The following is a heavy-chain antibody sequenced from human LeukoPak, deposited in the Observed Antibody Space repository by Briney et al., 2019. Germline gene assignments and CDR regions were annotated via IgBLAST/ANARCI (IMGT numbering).Heavy chain of an antibody. CDR1: GYSISSGYY. CDR2: MYHSGST. CDR3: ARDATMMGNYFNY. J-gene: IGHJ4*02. Sequence: SETLSLTCTVSGYSISSGYYWGWIRQPPGKGLEWIGSMYHSGSTYYNPSLKSRVTISVDTSKNQFSLKVSSVTAADTAVCYCARDATMMGNYFNYWGQGTLVTVSS. V-gene: IGHV4-38-2*02. D-gene: IGHD5-12*01.